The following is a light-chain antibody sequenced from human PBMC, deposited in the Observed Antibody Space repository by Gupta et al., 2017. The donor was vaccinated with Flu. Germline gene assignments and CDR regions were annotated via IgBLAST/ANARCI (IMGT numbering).Light chain of an antibody. J-gene: IGKJ4*01. CDR2: LGS. Sequence: IVLTQSPLSLPVTPGEPASISCRSSQSLLHAHGRNYLHCFQQKPGQSPQLLLYLGSERASGVSARFSASGSGTDFTLKITKMESEDVGVYYCRQALQLPLTFGEGTEVQIK. V-gene: IGKV2-28*01. CDR1: QSLLHAHGRNY. CDR3: RQALQLPLT.